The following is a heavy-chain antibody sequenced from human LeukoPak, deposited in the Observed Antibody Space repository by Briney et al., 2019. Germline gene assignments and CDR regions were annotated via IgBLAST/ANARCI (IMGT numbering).Heavy chain of an antibody. CDR2: INHSGST. V-gene: IGHV4-34*01. Sequence: PSETLSLTCAVYGGSFSGYYWSWIRQPPGKGLEWIGEINHSGSTNYNPSLKSRVTISVDTSKNQFSLKLSSVTAADTAVYYCARSEPLYSSSWYADWGQGTLVTVSS. D-gene: IGHD6-13*01. J-gene: IGHJ4*02. CDR3: ARSEPLYSSSWYAD. CDR1: GGSFSGYY.